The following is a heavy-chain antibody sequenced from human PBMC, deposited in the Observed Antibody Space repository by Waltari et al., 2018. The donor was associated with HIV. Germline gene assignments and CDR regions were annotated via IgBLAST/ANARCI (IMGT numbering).Heavy chain of an antibody. CDR3: ARVQLIMVTFGGDFAPQFFEY. D-gene: IGHD3-16*01. Sequence: QVQLVQSGDEVKKPGASVKVSCKTSGYTFTNYGITWVRQAPGQGLEGMGWISAYNGNTNFAQRFQGRVTMTTDTSTSTAYMELRSLRSDDTAVFYCARVQLIMVTFGGDFAPQFFEYWGQGTLVTVSS. J-gene: IGHJ4*02. CDR1: GYTFTNYG. CDR2: ISAYNGNT. V-gene: IGHV1-18*01.